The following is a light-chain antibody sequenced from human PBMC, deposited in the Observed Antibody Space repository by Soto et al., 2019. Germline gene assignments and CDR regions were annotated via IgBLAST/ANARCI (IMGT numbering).Light chain of an antibody. V-gene: IGLV2-8*01. CDR2: EVN. Sequence: QSALTQPPSASGSPGQSVTISCTGTSSDVGGYNYVSWYQQHPGKAPKVMIYEVNKRPSGVPDRFSGSKSGNTASLTVSGLQAEDEADYYCNSYVGSNNFVFGGGTKLTVL. J-gene: IGLJ2*01. CDR1: SSDVGGYNY. CDR3: NSYVGSNNFV.